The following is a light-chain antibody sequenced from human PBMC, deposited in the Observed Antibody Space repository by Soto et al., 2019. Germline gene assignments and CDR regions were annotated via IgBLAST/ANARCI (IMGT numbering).Light chain of an antibody. Sequence: QSALTRPASVAGSPGQSITISCTGTSSDVGGYNYVSWYQQHPGKAPKLMIYEVSNRPSGVSNRFSGSKSGNTASLTISGLQAEDEADYYCSSYTSSSTLGLVFGGGTKVTVL. CDR1: SSDVGGYNY. J-gene: IGLJ2*01. CDR3: SSYTSSSTLGLV. V-gene: IGLV2-14*01. CDR2: EVS.